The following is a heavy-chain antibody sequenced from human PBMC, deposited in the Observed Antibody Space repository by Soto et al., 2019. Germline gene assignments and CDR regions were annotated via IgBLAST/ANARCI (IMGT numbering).Heavy chain of an antibody. V-gene: IGHV4-39*01. CDR1: GCSISSSSYY. D-gene: IGHD3-9*01. Sequence: PXETLSLTCTVSGCSISSSSYYWGWIRQPPGKGLEWIGSIYYSGSTYYNPSLKSRVTISVDTSNNQFSLKLSSVTAADTAVYYCARRVGDYDILTGYYRYYFDYWGQGNMVTVSS. CDR2: IYYSGST. CDR3: ARRVGDYDILTGYYRYYFDY. J-gene: IGHJ4*02.